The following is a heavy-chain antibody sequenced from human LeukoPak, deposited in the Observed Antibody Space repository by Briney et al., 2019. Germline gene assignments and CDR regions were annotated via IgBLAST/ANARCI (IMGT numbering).Heavy chain of an antibody. CDR2: INPNSGGT. J-gene: IGHJ5*02. CDR1: GYTFTGYY. V-gene: IGHV1-2*02. Sequence: ASVKVSCKASGYTFTGYYMHWVRPAPGQGLEWMGWINPNSGGTNYAQKFQGRVTMTRDTSISTAYMELSRLRSDDTAVYYCPRDLYYGSGSYYNRYNWFDPWGQGTLVTVSS. D-gene: IGHD3-10*01. CDR3: PRDLYYGSGSYYNRYNWFDP.